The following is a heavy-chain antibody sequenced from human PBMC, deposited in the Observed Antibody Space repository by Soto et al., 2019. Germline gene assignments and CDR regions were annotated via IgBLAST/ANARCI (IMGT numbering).Heavy chain of an antibody. Sequence: SETLSLTCAVSGGSISSGGYYWSWIRQPPGKGVEWIGYIYYSGSTNYNPSLKSRVTISVDKSKNQFSLKLNSVTAADTAVYYCASNYYDSSGHDHWGQGTLVTVSS. V-gene: IGHV4-61*05. CDR3: ASNYYDSSGHDH. CDR2: IYYSGST. CDR1: GGSISSGGYY. J-gene: IGHJ4*02. D-gene: IGHD3-22*01.